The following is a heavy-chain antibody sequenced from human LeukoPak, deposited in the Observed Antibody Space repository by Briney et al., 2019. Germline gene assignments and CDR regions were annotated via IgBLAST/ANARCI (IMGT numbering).Heavy chain of an antibody. CDR3: ARSTYSSSSPAYNWFDP. Sequence: GASVKVSCKASGYTFTGYYMHWVRQAPGQGLEWMGWMNPNSGNTGYAQKFQGRVTITRNTSISTAYMELSSLRSEDTAVYYCARSTYSSSSPAYNWFDPWGQGTLVTVSS. CDR2: MNPNSGNT. CDR1: GYTFTGYY. D-gene: IGHD6-6*01. V-gene: IGHV1-8*03. J-gene: IGHJ5*02.